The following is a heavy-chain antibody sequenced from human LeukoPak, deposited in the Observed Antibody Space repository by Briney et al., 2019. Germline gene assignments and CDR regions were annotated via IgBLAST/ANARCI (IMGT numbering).Heavy chain of an antibody. J-gene: IGHJ3*02. CDR2: ISGSGST. D-gene: IGHD1-26*01. V-gene: IGHV4-4*07. CDR1: GDSISYFY. CDR3: ARAASGSYLWGAFHM. Sequence: SETLSLTCSVSGDSISYFYWSWIRQAAGKGLEWIGRISGSGSTDYNASLKSRVTMSVDTSKNQLSLKVISVTAADTAVYYCARAASGSYLWGAFHMWGQGTMVTVSS.